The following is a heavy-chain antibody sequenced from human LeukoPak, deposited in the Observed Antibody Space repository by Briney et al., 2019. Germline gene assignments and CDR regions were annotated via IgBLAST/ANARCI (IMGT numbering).Heavy chain of an antibody. CDR1: GFTFSDYY. CDR2: ISSSGSTI. Sequence: GGSLRLSCAASGFTFSDYYMSWIRQAPGKGLEWVSYISSSGSTIYYADSVKGRFTISRDNAKNSLYLQMNSLRAEDTAVYYCARDPHCSSTSCDYFDYWGQGTLVTVSS. D-gene: IGHD2-2*01. V-gene: IGHV3-11*01. J-gene: IGHJ4*02. CDR3: ARDPHCSSTSCDYFDY.